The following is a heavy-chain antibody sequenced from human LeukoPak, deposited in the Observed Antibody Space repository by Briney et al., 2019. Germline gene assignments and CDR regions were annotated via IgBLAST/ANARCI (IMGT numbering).Heavy chain of an antibody. CDR1: GGSISSYY. Sequence: SETLSPTCTVSGGSISSYYWSWIRQPPGKGLEWIGSIYYSGSTYYNPSLKSRVTISVDTSKNQFSLKLSSVTAADTAVYYCARVTAYDSSGYPAYYFDYWGQGTLVTVSS. CDR3: ARVTAYDSSGYPAYYFDY. V-gene: IGHV4-59*12. CDR2: IYYSGST. D-gene: IGHD3-22*01. J-gene: IGHJ4*02.